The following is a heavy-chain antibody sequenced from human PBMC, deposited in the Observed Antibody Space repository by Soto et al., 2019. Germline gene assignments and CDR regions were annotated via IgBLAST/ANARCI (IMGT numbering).Heavy chain of an antibody. CDR3: AKMNGPPH. Sequence: EVQLLESGGGLVQPGGSLRLSCAASGFTFSSYAMSWVRQAPGKGLEWVSAISGSGDRTYYADSVKGRFTISRDNSRNALYMQMNSLSGEDTAVYFCAKMNGPPHWGQGTLVTVSS. CDR1: GFTFSSYA. V-gene: IGHV3-23*01. J-gene: IGHJ4*02. D-gene: IGHD2-8*01. CDR2: ISGSGDRT.